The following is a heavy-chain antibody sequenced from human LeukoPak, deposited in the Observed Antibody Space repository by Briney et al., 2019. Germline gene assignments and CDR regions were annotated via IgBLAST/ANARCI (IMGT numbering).Heavy chain of an antibody. D-gene: IGHD3-22*01. CDR1: GYTFTSYA. CDR2: INTNTGNP. J-gene: IGHJ4*02. Sequence: AASVKVSCKASGYTFTSYAMNWVRQAPGQGLEWMGWINTNTGNPTYAQGFTGRFVFSLDTSVSTAYLQISSLKAEDTAVYYCARGPRRYDSSFFDYWGQGTLVTVSS. CDR3: ARGPRRYDSSFFDY. V-gene: IGHV7-4-1*02.